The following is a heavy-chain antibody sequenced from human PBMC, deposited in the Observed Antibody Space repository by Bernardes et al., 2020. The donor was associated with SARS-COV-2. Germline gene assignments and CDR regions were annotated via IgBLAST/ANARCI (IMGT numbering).Heavy chain of an antibody. J-gene: IGHJ4*02. CDR2: LNAGGDRT. CDR3: AKVISGPNVGADAFAS. D-gene: IGHD2-15*01. V-gene: IGHV3-23*01. CDR1: GFAFNSHA. Sequence: GGSLRLSCAASGFAFNSHAMNWLRQAPGKGLEWVSALNAGGDRTYYADSVKGRFTISRDNSRNTLYLQMNILRAEDTAIYYCAKVISGPNVGADAFASWGQGTLVTVSS.